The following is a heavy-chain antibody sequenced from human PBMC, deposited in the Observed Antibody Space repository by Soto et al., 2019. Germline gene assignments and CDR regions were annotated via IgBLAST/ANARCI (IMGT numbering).Heavy chain of an antibody. J-gene: IGHJ4*02. CDR2: IYPRNSDT. CDR3: ARHTERGWSNPLGF. V-gene: IGHV5-51*01. D-gene: IGHD6-19*01. Sequence: PGEPLQIYCKGSGYSFTNYWIGWVRQLPGKGLEWMAIIYPRNSDTRYSPSFQGQVTISADKSISTAYLQWSSLEASDTAMYYCARHTERGWSNPLGFWGQGTLVTVSS. CDR1: GYSFTNYW.